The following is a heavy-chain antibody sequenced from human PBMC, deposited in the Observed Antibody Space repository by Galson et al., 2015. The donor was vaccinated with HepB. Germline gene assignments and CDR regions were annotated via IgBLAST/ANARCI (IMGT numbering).Heavy chain of an antibody. CDR1: GFTFSNYA. CDR2: ISGRGSGT. V-gene: IGHV3-23*01. D-gene: IGHD6-19*01. Sequence: SLRLSCAASGFTFSNYAMNWVRQAPGKGLEWVSGISGRGSGTYYADSIKGRFTISRDNSKDTLYLQMGGLTADDTAIYYCAKEPVAVAGTPLYFDYWGQGTLVTVSS. J-gene: IGHJ4*02. CDR3: AKEPVAVAGTPLYFDY.